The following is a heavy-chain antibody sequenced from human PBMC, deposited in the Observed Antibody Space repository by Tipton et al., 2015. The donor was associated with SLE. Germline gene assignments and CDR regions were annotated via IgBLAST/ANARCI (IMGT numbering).Heavy chain of an antibody. CDR2: INYSGSI. Sequence: AGLVKPSETLSLTCGVDGESFSTYHWSWIRQPPGKGLEWIGEINYSGSIDYNPSLKSRVTISVDTSKNHFSLKLTSVTAADTAVYYCARGGMGFWSGSPYYFYYMDVWDKGTTVTVSS. D-gene: IGHD3-3*01. CDR1: GESFSTYH. J-gene: IGHJ6*03. V-gene: IGHV4-34*01. CDR3: ARGGMGFWSGSPYYFYYMDV.